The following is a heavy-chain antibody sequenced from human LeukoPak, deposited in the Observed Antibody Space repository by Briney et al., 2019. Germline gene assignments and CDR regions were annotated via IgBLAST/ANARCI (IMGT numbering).Heavy chain of an antibody. Sequence: SETLSLTCAVYGGSFSGYYWSWIRQPPGKGLEWIGEINHSGSTNYNPSLKSRVTISVDKSKNQFSLKLSSVTAAGTAVYYCARTRPPNDAFDIWGQGTMVTVSS. CDR3: ARTRPPNDAFDI. J-gene: IGHJ3*02. V-gene: IGHV4-34*01. CDR1: GGSFSGYY. CDR2: INHSGST.